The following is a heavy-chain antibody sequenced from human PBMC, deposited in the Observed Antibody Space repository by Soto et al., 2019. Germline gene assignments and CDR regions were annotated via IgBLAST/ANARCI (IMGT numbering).Heavy chain of an antibody. Sequence: FSSYGMHWVRQAPGKGLEWVAVIWYDGSNKYYADSVKGRFTISRDNSKNTLYLRMNSLRAEDTAVYYCARADTLYYDFWSGYSYYYYGMDVWGQGTTVTVSS. CDR3: ARADTLYYDFWSGYSYYYYGMDV. V-gene: IGHV3-33*01. D-gene: IGHD3-3*01. CDR1: FSSYG. J-gene: IGHJ6*02. CDR2: IWYDGSNK.